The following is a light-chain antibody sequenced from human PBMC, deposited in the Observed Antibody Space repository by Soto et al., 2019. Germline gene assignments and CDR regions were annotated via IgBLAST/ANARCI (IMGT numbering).Light chain of an antibody. V-gene: IGLV2-14*01. Sequence: QSALTQPASVSGSPGQSITISYTGTSSDVGGYNYVSWYQQHPGKAPKLMIYDVSNRPSGVSNRFSGSKSGNTASLTISGLQAEDEADYYCCSYTSSTIYVFGTGTKLTVL. CDR2: DVS. J-gene: IGLJ1*01. CDR3: CSYTSSTIYV. CDR1: SSDVGGYNY.